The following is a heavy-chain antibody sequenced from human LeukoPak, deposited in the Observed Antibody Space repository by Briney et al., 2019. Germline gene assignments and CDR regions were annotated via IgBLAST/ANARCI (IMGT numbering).Heavy chain of an antibody. CDR1: GFTFSSYG. V-gene: IGHV3-33*01. CDR3: ARDGGYSSGRPFDY. CDR2: IWYDGSNK. J-gene: IGHJ4*02. Sequence: GGSLRLSCAASGFTFSSYGMHWVRQAPGKGLEWVAVIWYDGSNKYYADSVKGRFTISRDSSKNTLYLQMNSLRAEDTAVYYCARDGGYSSGRPFDYWGQGTLVTVSS. D-gene: IGHD6-19*01.